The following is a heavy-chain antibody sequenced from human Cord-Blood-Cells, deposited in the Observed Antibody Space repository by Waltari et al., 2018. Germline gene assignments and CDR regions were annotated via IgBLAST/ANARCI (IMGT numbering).Heavy chain of an antibody. CDR1: GFTFSSSR. J-gene: IGHJ4*02. CDR2: ISSSSSTI. V-gene: IGHV3-48*02. Sequence: EVQLVESGGGLVQPGGSLCLSCAASGFTFSSSRMNWVRQAAGKGLEWVSCISSSSSTIYYADSVKGRVTISRDNAKNSLYLQMNSLRDEDTAVYYCARGGNSFDYWGQGTLVTVSS. CDR3: ARGGNSFDY. D-gene: IGHD2-15*01.